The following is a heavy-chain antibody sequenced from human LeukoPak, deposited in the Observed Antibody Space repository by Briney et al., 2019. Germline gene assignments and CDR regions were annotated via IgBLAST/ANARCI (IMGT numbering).Heavy chain of an antibody. CDR3: ARVFFNYFDY. CDR1: GGSISSGGYS. Sequence: SETLSLTCTVSGGSISSGGYSWSWIRQHPGKGLEWIGYIYYSGSTYYNPSLKSRVTISVDTSKNQFSLKLSSVTAADTAVYYCARVFFNYFDYWDQGTLVTVSS. J-gene: IGHJ4*02. V-gene: IGHV4-31*03. CDR2: IYYSGST.